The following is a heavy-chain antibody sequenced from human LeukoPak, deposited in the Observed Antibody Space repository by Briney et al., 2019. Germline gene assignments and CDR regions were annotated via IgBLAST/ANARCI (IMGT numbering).Heavy chain of an antibody. CDR2: IIPILGIA. J-gene: IGHJ4*02. CDR3: ARGGFDWLLFMDY. D-gene: IGHD3-9*01. V-gene: IGHV1-69*04. Sequence: SVKVSCKASGGTFSSYAISWVRQAPGQGLEWMGRIIPILGIANYAQKFQGRVTITADKSTSTAYMELSSLRSEDTAVYYCARGGFDWLLFMDYWGQGTLVTVSS. CDR1: GGTFSSYA.